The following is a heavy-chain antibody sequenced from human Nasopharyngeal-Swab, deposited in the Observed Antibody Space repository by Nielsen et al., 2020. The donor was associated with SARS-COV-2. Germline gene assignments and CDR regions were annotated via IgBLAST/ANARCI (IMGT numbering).Heavy chain of an antibody. J-gene: IGHJ6*02. CDR3: ARIAIGMIVVASYYGMDV. V-gene: IGHV1-69*13. Sequence: SVTVSCKASGGTFSSYAISWVRQAHGQGLEWMGGIIPIFGTANYAQKFQGRVTITADESTSTAYMELSSLRSEDTAVYYCARIAIGMIVVASYYGMDVWGQGTTVTVSS. D-gene: IGHD3-22*01. CDR2: IIPIFGTA. CDR1: GGTFSSYA.